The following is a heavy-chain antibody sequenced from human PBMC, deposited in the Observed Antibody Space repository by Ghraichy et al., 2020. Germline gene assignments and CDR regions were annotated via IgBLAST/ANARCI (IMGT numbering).Heavy chain of an antibody. CDR1: GFTFSSYG. J-gene: IGHJ6*02. D-gene: IGHD3-22*01. CDR2: ISYDGSNK. V-gene: IGHV3-30*18. CDR3: AKDLAYYDSSGYEGGYYYGMDV. Sequence: GGSLRLSCAASGFTFSSYGMHWVRQAPGKGLEWVAVISYDGSNKYYADSVKGRFTISRDNSKNTLYLQMNSLRAEDTAVYYCAKDLAYYDSSGYEGGYYYGMDVWGQGTTVTVSS.